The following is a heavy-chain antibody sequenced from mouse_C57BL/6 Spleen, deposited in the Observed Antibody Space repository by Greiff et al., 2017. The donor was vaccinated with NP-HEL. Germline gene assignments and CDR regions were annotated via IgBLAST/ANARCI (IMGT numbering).Heavy chain of an antibody. CDR2: IDPETGGT. CDR3: TRANDGYYEMDY. Sequence: QVQLQQSGAELVRPGASVTLSCKASGYTFTDYEMHWVKHTPVHGLEWIGAIDPETGGTAYNQKFKGKAILTADKSSSTAYMELRSLTSEDSAVYYCTRANDGYYEMDYWGQGTSVTVSS. CDR1: GYTFTDYE. D-gene: IGHD2-3*01. V-gene: IGHV1-15*01. J-gene: IGHJ4*01.